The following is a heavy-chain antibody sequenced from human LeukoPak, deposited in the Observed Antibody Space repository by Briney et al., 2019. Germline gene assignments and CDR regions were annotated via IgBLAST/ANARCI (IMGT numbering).Heavy chain of an antibody. CDR2: IYYSGST. CDR3: ARGGGYSYYYYMDV. D-gene: IGHD5-18*01. Sequence: SETLSLTCTVSGGSISNYYWSWIRQPPGKGLEWIGYIYYSGSTNYNPSLKSRVTISVDTSKNQFSLKLSSVTAADTAVYYCARGGGYSYYYYMDVWGKGTTVTVSS. J-gene: IGHJ6*03. CDR1: GGSISNYY. V-gene: IGHV4-59*01.